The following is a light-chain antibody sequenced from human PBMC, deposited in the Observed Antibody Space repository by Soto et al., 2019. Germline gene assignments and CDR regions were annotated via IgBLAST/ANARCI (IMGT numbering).Light chain of an antibody. CDR1: QTISDY. Sequence: DIQMTQSPPSLSASVGDRVTITCRASQTISDYLHWYQQKPGKAPTLLIYGSSSLQTGVPPRFSGSGSGTEFTLTISSLQPEDFGTYYCQQSYSTPWTFGQGTKVDIK. CDR3: QQSYSTPWT. J-gene: IGKJ2*02. CDR2: GSS. V-gene: IGKV1-39*01.